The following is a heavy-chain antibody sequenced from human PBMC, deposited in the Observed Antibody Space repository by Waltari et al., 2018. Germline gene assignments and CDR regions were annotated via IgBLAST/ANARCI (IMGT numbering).Heavy chain of an antibody. V-gene: IGHV4-30-2*05. CDR3: ASYKLGFDY. J-gene: IGHJ4*02. D-gene: IGHD7-27*01. Sequence: STYYNPSLKSRVTISVDTSKNQFSLKLSSVTAADTAVYYCASYKLGFDYWGQGTLVTVSS. CDR2: ST.